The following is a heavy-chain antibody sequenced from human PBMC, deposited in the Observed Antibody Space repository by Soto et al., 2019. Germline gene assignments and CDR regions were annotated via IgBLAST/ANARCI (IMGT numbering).Heavy chain of an antibody. CDR3: ARGTVTSGRWFGP. D-gene: IGHD4-17*01. J-gene: IGHJ5*02. Sequence: QVHLVQSETEVKEPGASVTVSCKTSDSTFTGYTINWVRQAPGQGLEWLGWISSRNGNTNYARKYQSRLTMTTNTSATTAYMELRSLRSDDTAVYFCARGTVTSGRWFGPWGQGTLVTVSS. CDR2: ISSRNGNT. CDR1: DSTFTGYT. V-gene: IGHV1-18*04.